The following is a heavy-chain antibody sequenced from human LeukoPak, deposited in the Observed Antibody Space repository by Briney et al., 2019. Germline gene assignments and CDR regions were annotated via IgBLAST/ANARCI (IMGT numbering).Heavy chain of an antibody. Sequence: SETLSLTCTVSGGPISSSSYYWGWIRQPPGKGLEWIGSIYYSGSTYYNPSLKSRVTISVDTSKNQFSLKLSSVTAADTAVYYCARLSGGSWWYFDLWGRGTLVTVSS. CDR2: IYYSGST. CDR3: ARLSGGSWWYFDL. V-gene: IGHV4-39*01. CDR1: GGPISSSSYY. J-gene: IGHJ2*01. D-gene: IGHD2-15*01.